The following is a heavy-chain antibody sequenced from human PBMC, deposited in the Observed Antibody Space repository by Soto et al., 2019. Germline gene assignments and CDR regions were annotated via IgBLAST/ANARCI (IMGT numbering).Heavy chain of an antibody. D-gene: IGHD2-21*02. CDR3: ARANCGGACNSWDYYYGMDV. V-gene: IGHV5-51*01. J-gene: IGHJ6*02. CDR1: GYSFTSYW. CDR2: IYPGDSDT. Sequence: EVQLVQSGAEVKKPGESLKISCKGSGYSFTSYWIGWVRQMPGKGLEWMGIIYPGDSDTRYSPSFQGQVTISADKSISTASLQWSSLKASDTAMYYCARANCGGACNSWDYYYGMDVWGQGTTVTVSS.